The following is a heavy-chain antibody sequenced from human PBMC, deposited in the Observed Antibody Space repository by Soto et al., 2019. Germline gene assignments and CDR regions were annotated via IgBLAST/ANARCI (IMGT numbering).Heavy chain of an antibody. Sequence: GLEWMGGIIPIFGTANYAQKFQGRVTMTTDTSTSTAYMELRSLRSDATAVYSCARALDYGEYVGPVFDFWGHGTLVTVSS. D-gene: IGHD4-17*01. CDR2: IIPIFGTA. V-gene: IGHV1-69*05. J-gene: IGHJ4*03. CDR3: ARALDYGEYVGPVFDF.